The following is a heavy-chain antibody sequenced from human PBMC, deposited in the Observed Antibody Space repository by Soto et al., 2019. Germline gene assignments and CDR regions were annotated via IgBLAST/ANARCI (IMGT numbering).Heavy chain of an antibody. CDR1: GGTFSSYA. CDR3: ASPDYDSSGSREGGFDY. Sequence: QVQLVQSGAEVKKPGSSVKVSCKASGGTFSSYAIRWVRQAPGQGLEWMGGIIPIFGTANYAQKFQGRVTITADKSTSTGYMELSSLRSEDTAVYYCASPDYDSSGSREGGFDYWGQGTLVTVSS. D-gene: IGHD3-22*01. CDR2: IIPIFGTA. J-gene: IGHJ4*02. V-gene: IGHV1-69*06.